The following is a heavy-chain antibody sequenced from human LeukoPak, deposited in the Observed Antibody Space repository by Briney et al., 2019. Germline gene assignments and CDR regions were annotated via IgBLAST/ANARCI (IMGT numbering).Heavy chain of an antibody. CDR1: GYTFTGYY. V-gene: IGHV1-2*02. J-gene: IGHJ4*02. CDR2: INPNSGGT. CDR3: ARRESIAARRAPFGY. Sequence: ASVKVSCKASGYTFTGYYMHWVRQAPGQGLEWMGWINPNSGGTNYAQKFQGRVTMTRDTSISTAYMELSRLRSDDTAVYYCARRESIAARRAPFGYWGQGTLVTVSS. D-gene: IGHD6-6*01.